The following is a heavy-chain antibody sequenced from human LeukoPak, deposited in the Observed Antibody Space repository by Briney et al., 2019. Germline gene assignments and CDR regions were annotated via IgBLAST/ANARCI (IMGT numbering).Heavy chain of an antibody. CDR1: GYTFTGYY. CDR3: ARASYNWNYGNSRKYYFDY. CDR2: INPSGGST. J-gene: IGHJ4*02. V-gene: IGHV1-46*01. D-gene: IGHD1-7*01. Sequence: GASVKVSCKASGYTFTGYYMHWVRQAPGQGLEWMGIINPSGGSTSYAQKFQGRVTMTRDTSTSTVYMELSSLRSEDTAVYYCARASYNWNYGNSRKYYFDYWGQGTLVTVSS.